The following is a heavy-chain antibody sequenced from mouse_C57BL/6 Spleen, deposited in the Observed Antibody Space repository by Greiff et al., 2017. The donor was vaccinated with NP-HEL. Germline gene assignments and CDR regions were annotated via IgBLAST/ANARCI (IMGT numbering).Heavy chain of an antibody. CDR2: INPNYGTT. D-gene: IGHD1-1*01. CDR3: AEGLYGTSSGFAY. CDR1: GYSFTDYN. J-gene: IGHJ3*01. Sequence: EVKLQQSGPELVKPGASVKISCKASGYSFTDYNMNWVKQSNGKSLEWIGVINPNYGTTSYNQKFKGKATLTVDQSSSTAYMQLNSLTSEDSAVYYCAEGLYGTSSGFAYWGQGTLVTVSA. V-gene: IGHV1-39*01.